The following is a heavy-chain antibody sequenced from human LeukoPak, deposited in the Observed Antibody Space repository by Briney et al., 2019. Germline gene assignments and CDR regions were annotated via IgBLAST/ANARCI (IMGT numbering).Heavy chain of an antibody. V-gene: IGHV1-8*01. J-gene: IGHJ4*02. CDR1: GYTFTSYD. D-gene: IGHD3-22*01. CDR2: MNPNSGNT. CDR3: ARAPPPNTYYYDSSGYRDY. Sequence: ASVKVSCKASGYTFTSYDINWVRQATGQGLEWMGWMNPNSGNTGYAQKFQGRVTMTRKTSISTAYMELSSLRSEDTAVYYCARAPPPNTYYYDSSGYRDYWGQGTLVTVSS.